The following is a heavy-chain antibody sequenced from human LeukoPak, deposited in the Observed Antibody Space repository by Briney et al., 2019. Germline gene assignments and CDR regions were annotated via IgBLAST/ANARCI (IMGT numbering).Heavy chain of an antibody. Sequence: GGSLRLSCAASGFTFSSHSMNWVRQAPGKGLEWVSYISSSSSTIYYADSVKGRFTISRDNAKNSLYLQMNSLRAEDTAVYYCARAQTVTTLVLDYFDYWGQGTLVTVSS. D-gene: IGHD4-17*01. V-gene: IGHV3-48*01. CDR1: GFTFSSHS. CDR3: ARAQTVTTLVLDYFDY. CDR2: ISSSSSTI. J-gene: IGHJ4*02.